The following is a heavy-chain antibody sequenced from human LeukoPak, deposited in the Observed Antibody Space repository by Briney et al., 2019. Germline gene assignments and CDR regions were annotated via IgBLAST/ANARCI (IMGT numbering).Heavy chain of an antibody. D-gene: IGHD1-26*01. J-gene: IGHJ4*02. Sequence: GGSLRLSCAASGFPFRTPDMNWVRQPRAKGLEWVAYISSSGTTISYAQSVKGRFTITRDNAQNSLTLHMNTLRADDTAVYYCAKDGGTHFDHWGQGTLVTVSS. CDR2: ISSSGTTI. CDR3: AKDGGTHFDH. V-gene: IGHV3-48*01. CDR1: GFPFRTPD.